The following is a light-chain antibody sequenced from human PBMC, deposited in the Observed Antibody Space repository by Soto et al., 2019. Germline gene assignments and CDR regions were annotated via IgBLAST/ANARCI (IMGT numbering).Light chain of an antibody. CDR1: SSNLGAGYD. V-gene: IGLV1-40*01. Sequence: QSVLTQPPSVSGAPGQTVTISCTGSSSNLGAGYDVHWYQQLPGTAPKLMIYDVTKRPSGVRDRFSASKSGNTASLTISGLQAEDEADYYCCSYAGSYTYVFGTGTKLTVL. CDR2: DVT. CDR3: CSYAGSYTYV. J-gene: IGLJ1*01.